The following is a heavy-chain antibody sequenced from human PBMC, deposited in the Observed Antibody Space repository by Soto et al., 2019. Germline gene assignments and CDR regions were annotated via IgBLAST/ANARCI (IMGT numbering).Heavy chain of an antibody. J-gene: IGHJ6*02. V-gene: IGHV1-18*01. D-gene: IGHD2-15*01. CDR1: GYTFTSYG. Sequence: QVQLVQSGAEVKKPGASVKVSCKASGYTFTSYGISWVRQAPGQGLEWMGWISAYNGNTNYAQKLQGRVTMTTDTSTSTAYIELRSLRSDDTAVYYCARRGGSSTPHYYYYYGMDVWVQGTTVTVSS. CDR3: ARRGGSSTPHYYYYYGMDV. CDR2: ISAYNGNT.